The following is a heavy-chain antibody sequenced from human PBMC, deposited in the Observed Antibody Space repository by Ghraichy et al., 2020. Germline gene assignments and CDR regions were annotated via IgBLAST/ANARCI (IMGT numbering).Heavy chain of an antibody. Sequence: LSLTCAASGFTFSDYWMSWVRQAPGKGLEWVANINEDGSEKYYGDSVKGRFTISRDNAKNSLYLHMNSLRAEDTAVYYCARGVRDRPGLGDYWGQGTLVTVSS. J-gene: IGHJ4*02. CDR1: GFTFSDYW. D-gene: IGHD1-14*01. CDR3: ARGVRDRPGLGDY. CDR2: INEDGSEK. V-gene: IGHV3-7*04.